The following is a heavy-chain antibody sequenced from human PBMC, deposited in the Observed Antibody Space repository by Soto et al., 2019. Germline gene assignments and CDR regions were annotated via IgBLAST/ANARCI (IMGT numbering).Heavy chain of an antibody. CDR3: ARDQYYYDSSGYYRWFDP. D-gene: IGHD3-22*01. V-gene: IGHV4-31*03. CDR1: GGSISSGGYY. Sequence: SETLSLTCTVSGGSISSGGYYWSWIRQHPGKGLEWIGYIYYSGSTYYNPSLKSRVTISVDTSKNQFSLKLSSVTAADTAVYYCARDQYYYDSSGYYRWFDPWGQGTLVTVSS. CDR2: IYYSGST. J-gene: IGHJ5*02.